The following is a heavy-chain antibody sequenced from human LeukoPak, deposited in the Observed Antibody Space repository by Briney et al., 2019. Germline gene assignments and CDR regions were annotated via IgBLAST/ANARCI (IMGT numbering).Heavy chain of an antibody. CDR2: INHSGST. Sequence: SETLSLTCAVYGGSFSGYYWSWIRQPPGKGLEWIGEINHSGSTNYNPSLKSRVTISVDTSKNQFSLKLSSVTAAHTAVYYCAGVDYDKGAFDIWGQGTMVTVSS. D-gene: IGHD3-22*01. CDR3: AGVDYDKGAFDI. J-gene: IGHJ3*02. CDR1: GGSFSGYY. V-gene: IGHV4-34*01.